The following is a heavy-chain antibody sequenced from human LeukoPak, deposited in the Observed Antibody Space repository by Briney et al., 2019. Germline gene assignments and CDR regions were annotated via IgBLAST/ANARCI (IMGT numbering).Heavy chain of an antibody. D-gene: IGHD1-1*01. CDR1: GFTFSSYW. CDR3: ARGALGTGVNWFDP. V-gene: IGHV3-74*01. CDR2: IETDGSTT. Sequence: PGGSLRLSCAASGFTFSSYWMHWVRQAPGKGLVWVSRIETDGSTTDYADSVKGRFTISRDNAKNTLYLQMNSLRAEDTALYYCARGALGTGVNWFDPWGQGTLVTVSS. J-gene: IGHJ5*02.